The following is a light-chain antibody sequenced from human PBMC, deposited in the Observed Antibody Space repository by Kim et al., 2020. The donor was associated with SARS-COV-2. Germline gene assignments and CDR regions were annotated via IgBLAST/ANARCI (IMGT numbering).Light chain of an antibody. CDR2: RNN. J-gene: IGLJ2*01. V-gene: IGLV1-44*01. CDR3: AAWDDSLNGVV. CDR1: STNIGGNA. Sequence: GQRVTIPCSGSSTNIGGNAVNWYQQLPGTAPKLLIYRNNQRPSGVPDRFSGAKSGTSASLAISGLQSEAEADYSCAAWDDSLNGVVFGGGTQLTVL.